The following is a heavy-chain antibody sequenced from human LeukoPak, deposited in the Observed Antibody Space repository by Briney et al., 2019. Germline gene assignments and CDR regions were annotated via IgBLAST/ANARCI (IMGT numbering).Heavy chain of an antibody. J-gene: IGHJ4*02. CDR1: GGSISSSSYD. CDR3: ARRAYSGSYPSYFDY. CDR2: IYYTWST. V-gene: IGHV4-39*01. D-gene: IGHD1-26*01. Sequence: SETLSLTCTVSGGSISSSSYDWAWIRQPPGKGLEWIVRIYYTWSTHYNPSLSTRATISVDTSNNKFSLKLSSVTAAHTAVYYCARRAYSGSYPSYFDYWGQGTLVTVSS.